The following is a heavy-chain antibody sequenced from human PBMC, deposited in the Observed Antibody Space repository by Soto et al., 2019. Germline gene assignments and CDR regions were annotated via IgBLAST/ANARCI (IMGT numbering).Heavy chain of an antibody. V-gene: IGHV3-74*01. CDR3: ARSTTWFNY. CDR1: GFTFSTYW. J-gene: IGHJ4*02. D-gene: IGHD3-10*01. CDR2: INNDGSSA. Sequence: PGGSLRLSCAASGFTFSTYWMHWVRQAPGKGLVWVSRINNDGSSAIYADSVKGRFTISRDNAKNTLYLHMNSLRAEDTAVYYCARSTTWFNYWGQGTLVTVSS.